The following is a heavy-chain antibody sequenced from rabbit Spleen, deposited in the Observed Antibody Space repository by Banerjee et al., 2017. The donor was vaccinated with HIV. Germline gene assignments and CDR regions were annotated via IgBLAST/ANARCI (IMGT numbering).Heavy chain of an antibody. V-gene: IGHV1S45*01. D-gene: IGHD1-1*01. CDR2: IDIGSSGFT. CDR3: ARDLDGVIGWNFGW. CDR1: GLDFSGDSY. Sequence: QEQLLESGGGLVKPEGSLTLTCKASGLDFSGDSYDSYMCWVRQAPGKGLEWIACIDIGSSGFTYFASWAKGRFTISKTSSTTVTLQMTSLTAADTATYFCARDLDGVIGWNFGWWGPGTLVTVS. J-gene: IGHJ4*01.